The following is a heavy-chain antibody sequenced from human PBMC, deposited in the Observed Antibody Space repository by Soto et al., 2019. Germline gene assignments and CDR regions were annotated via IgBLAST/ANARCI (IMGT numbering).Heavy chain of an antibody. V-gene: IGHV1-69*13. J-gene: IGHJ1*01. D-gene: IGHD2-8*01. CDR2: IIPIFGTA. CDR3: AKSKVEECTNGVCRIVQFAN. Sequence: SVKVSCKASGATFSSYAISWVRQAPGQGLEWMGGIIPIFGTANYAQKFQGRVTITADESTSTAYMELSSLRSEDTAVYYCAKSKVEECTNGVCRIVQFANWGPGARVTV. CDR1: GATFSSYA.